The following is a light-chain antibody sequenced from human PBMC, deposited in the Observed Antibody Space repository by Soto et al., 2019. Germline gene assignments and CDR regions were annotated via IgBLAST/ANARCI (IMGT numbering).Light chain of an antibody. CDR3: SSYTSFATVI. CDR2: EVT. V-gene: IGLV2-18*02. J-gene: IGLJ2*01. CDR1: SSDIGSYTR. Sequence: QSALTQPPSVSGSPGLSVTISCTGSSSDIGSYTRVSWYQQPPASAPKLLIYEVTRRASGAPDRFSGSASGNTASLTISGVQAEDEADYYCSSYTSFATVIFGGGTKLTLL.